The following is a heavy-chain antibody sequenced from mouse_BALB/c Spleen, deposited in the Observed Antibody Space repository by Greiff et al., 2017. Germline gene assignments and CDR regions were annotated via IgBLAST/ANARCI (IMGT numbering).Heavy chain of an antibody. J-gene: IGHJ4*01. V-gene: IGHV5-6-3*01. CDR2: INSNGGST. CDR3: ARGGDYGWAMDY. Sequence: EVMLVESGGGLVQPGGSLKLSCAASGFTFSSYGMSWVRQTPDKRLELVATINSNGGSTYYPDSVKGRFTISRDNAKNTLYLQMSSLKSEDTAMYYCARGGDYGWAMDYWGQGTSVTVSA. CDR1: GFTFSSYG. D-gene: IGHD1-1*02.